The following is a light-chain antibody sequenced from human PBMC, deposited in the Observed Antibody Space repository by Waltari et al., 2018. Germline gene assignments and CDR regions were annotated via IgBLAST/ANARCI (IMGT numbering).Light chain of an antibody. Sequence: TQPPSVSVAPGQRVTISCAGNSSNIGAGYDIHWYQQLPGAAPKLLIFDHSNRPLGVPDRFSGSKSGTSVSLVITGLQAEDEADYYCQSYDSSLSAWVFGGGTKLTVL. CDR2: DHS. CDR3: QSYDSSLSAWV. CDR1: SSNIGAGYD. V-gene: IGLV1-40*01. J-gene: IGLJ3*02.